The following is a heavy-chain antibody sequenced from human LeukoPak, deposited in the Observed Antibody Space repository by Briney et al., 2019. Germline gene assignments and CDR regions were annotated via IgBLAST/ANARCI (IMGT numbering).Heavy chain of an antibody. CDR1: GFAFSKYA. J-gene: IGHJ4*02. V-gene: IGHV3-23*01. D-gene: IGHD3-9*01. CDR3: AKGTTYYDILTGYGYPYYFDY. Sequence: GGSLRLSCAASGFAFSKYAMSWVRQAPGKGLEWVSAISGRGGSKYYADSVKGRFTISRDNSKNTLYVQMNSLRAEDTATYYCAKGTTYYDILTGYGYPYYFDYWGQGTLVTVSS. CDR2: ISGRGGSK.